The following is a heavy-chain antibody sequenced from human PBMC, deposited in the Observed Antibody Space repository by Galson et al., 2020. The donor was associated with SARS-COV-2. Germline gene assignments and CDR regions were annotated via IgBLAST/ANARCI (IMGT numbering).Heavy chain of an antibody. Sequence: GGSLRLSCAASGFTFTNNAMHWVRQAPGKGLEWVALISYEGSIKYYADSVKGRFTISRDSSKNTLYLQMNSLSAGDTAVYYCAKRKELFWLGELNQGLDVWGQGTTVTVS. CDR1: GFTFTNNA. CDR3: AKRKELFWLGELNQGLDV. J-gene: IGHJ6*02. D-gene: IGHD3-10*01. CDR2: ISYEGSIK. V-gene: IGHV3-30*18.